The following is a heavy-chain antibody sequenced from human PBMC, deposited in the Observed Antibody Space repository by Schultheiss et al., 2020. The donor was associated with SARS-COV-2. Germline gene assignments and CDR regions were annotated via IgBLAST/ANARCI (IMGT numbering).Heavy chain of an antibody. CDR1: GFTFSSYA. V-gene: IGHV3-23*01. Sequence: GGSLRLSCAASGFTFSSYAMHWVRQAPGKGLEWVSAISGSGGSTYYADSVKGRFTISRDNSKNTLYLQMNSLRAEDTAVYYCAKGPKGSVAARPKYFDYWGQGTLVTVSS. D-gene: IGHD6-6*01. CDR2: ISGSGGST. CDR3: AKGPKGSVAARPKYFDY. J-gene: IGHJ4*02.